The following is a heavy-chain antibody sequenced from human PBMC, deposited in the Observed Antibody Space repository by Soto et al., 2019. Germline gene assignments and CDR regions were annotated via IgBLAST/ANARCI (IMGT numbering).Heavy chain of an antibody. CDR3: ARGGHVVVVTAALDY. V-gene: IGHV1-46*01. CDR2: VNPSGGHT. J-gene: IGHJ4*02. CDR1: GDTFTDYY. D-gene: IGHD2-21*02. Sequence: QVQLVQSGAEVKKPGASVKVSCKASGDTFTDYYIHWVRQAPGQGLEWMGTVNPSGGHTTYAQHFLGRIPMTRDTSTSTLYMELTSLTSEDPAVYYCARGGHVVVVTAALDYWGQGTLVTVSS.